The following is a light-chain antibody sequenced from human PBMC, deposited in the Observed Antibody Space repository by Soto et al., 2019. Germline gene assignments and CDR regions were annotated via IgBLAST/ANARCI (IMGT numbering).Light chain of an antibody. CDR3: SSYTGGNPSYV. V-gene: IGLV2-11*01. CDR2: DVN. J-gene: IGLJ1*01. CDR1: SSDVGGYYY. Sequence: QSALTQPRSVSGSPGQSVTISCTGTSSDVGGYYYVSWYQQHPGKAPKLMIYDVNKRPSGVPDRFSASKSGITASLTISGLQAEDEADYYCSSYTGGNPSYVFGTGTKLTVL.